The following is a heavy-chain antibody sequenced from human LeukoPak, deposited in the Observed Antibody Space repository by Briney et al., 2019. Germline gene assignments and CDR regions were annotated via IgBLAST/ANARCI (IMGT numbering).Heavy chain of an antibody. CDR2: INPNNGGT. Sequence: ASVKVSCKASGYTFTDHYIHWVRQAPGQGLEWMGWINPNNGGTNYAQKFQGRVTMTRDTSIGTAYMELRSLRSDDTAVYYCARESGGTMIEQNYYYYMDVWGKGTTVTVSS. V-gene: IGHV1-2*02. CDR1: GYTFTDHY. D-gene: IGHD3-22*01. J-gene: IGHJ6*03. CDR3: ARESGGTMIEQNYYYYMDV.